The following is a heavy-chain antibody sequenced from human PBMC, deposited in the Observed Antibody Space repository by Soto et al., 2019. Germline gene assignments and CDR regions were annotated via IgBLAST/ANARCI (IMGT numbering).Heavy chain of an antibody. CDR3: VRDLYRSATMPCLDH. V-gene: IGHV3-23*01. Sequence: PVGSLRLSCAASGFTFINYAMSWVRQSPGKGLEWVSSISDTGGDSYHADSMDGRFTVSRDNSKNTLYLQINSLRAEDTAIYYCVRDLYRSATMPCLDHWGQGALVTVSS. D-gene: IGHD1-1*01. CDR1: GFTFINYA. CDR2: ISDTGGDS. J-gene: IGHJ4*02.